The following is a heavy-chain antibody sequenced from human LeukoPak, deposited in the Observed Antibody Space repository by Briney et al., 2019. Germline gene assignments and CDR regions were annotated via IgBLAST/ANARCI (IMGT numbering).Heavy chain of an antibody. Sequence: GGSLRLSCAASGFTFYDYAMHWVRQAPGKGLEWVSGISWNSGNIDYADSVKGRFTISRDNAKNSLYLQMNSLRAEDTALYYCAKDIRRSGLLGGAFDIWGQGTMVTVSS. V-gene: IGHV3-9*01. CDR1: GFTFYDYA. D-gene: IGHD3-16*01. CDR2: ISWNSGNI. J-gene: IGHJ3*02. CDR3: AKDIRRSGLLGGAFDI.